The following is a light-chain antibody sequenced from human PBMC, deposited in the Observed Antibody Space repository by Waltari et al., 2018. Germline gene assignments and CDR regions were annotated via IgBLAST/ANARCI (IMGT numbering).Light chain of an antibody. Sequence: QSVLTQPPSASGTPGQRVTISCSGSSSNIGNNNVNWYQQLPGTAPKLLVYNTNQRPSGVPARFSGSKSGPSASLAISGLQSEDEAHYYCAAWDDSVIVVFGGGTKLTVL. CDR1: SSNIGNNN. V-gene: IGLV1-44*01. J-gene: IGLJ2*01. CDR3: AAWDDSVIVV. CDR2: NTN.